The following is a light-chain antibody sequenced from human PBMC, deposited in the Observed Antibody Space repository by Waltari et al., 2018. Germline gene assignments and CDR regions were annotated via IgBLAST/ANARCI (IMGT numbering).Light chain of an antibody. V-gene: IGLV2-14*01. CDR3: SSYTTSNTLV. CDR1: SSDVGGFNY. Sequence: QSALTQPASVSGSPGQSITISCTGTSSDVGGFNYVSWYQQHPGKAPKFMIYEVSNRPSGVSNRCSGSKSGNTASLTISGLQAEDEADYYCSSYTTSNTLVFGGGTKLTVL. J-gene: IGLJ3*02. CDR2: EVS.